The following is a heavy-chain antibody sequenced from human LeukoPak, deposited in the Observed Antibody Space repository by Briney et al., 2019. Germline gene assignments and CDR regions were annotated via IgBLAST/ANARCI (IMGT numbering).Heavy chain of an antibody. CDR2: IYHSGST. D-gene: IGHD1-26*01. CDR1: GYSISSGYY. CDR3: ARATVDSGSYYY. V-gene: IGHV4-38-2*02. J-gene: IGHJ4*02. Sequence: SETLSLTCTVSGYSISSGYYWGWIRQPPGKGLEWIGSIYHSGSTYYNPSLKSRVTISVDTSKNQFSLKLSSVTAVDTAVYYCARATVDSGSYYYWGQGTLVTVSS.